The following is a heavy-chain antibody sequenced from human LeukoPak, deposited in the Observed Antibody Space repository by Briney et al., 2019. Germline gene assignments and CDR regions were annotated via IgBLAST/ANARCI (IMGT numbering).Heavy chain of an antibody. CDR3: ARDDSVRDEAWWFNP. CDR1: GYTFTSNY. Sequence: ASVNVSCKAFGYTFTSNYMHWVRQAPGQGPEWMGVISPGGGSTTYAQKFQGRVTLPRDMSTRTDSLELSSLRSEDTAVYYCARDDSVRDEAWWFNPWGPGTLVTVSS. CDR2: ISPGGGST. J-gene: IGHJ5*02. V-gene: IGHV1-46*01. D-gene: IGHD5-24*01.